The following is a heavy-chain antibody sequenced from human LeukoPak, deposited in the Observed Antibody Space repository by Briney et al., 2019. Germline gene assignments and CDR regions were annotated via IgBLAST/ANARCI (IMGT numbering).Heavy chain of an antibody. CDR3: ARQSSSWYYHDAFDI. J-gene: IGHJ3*02. Sequence: GGSLRLSCAASGFTFSSYWMSWVRQAPGKGLEWVVNIKQDGSEKYYVDSVKGRFTISRDNAKNSLYLQMNSLRAEDTAVYYCARQSSSWYYHDAFDIWGQGTMVTVSS. CDR2: IKQDGSEK. D-gene: IGHD6-13*01. V-gene: IGHV3-7*03. CDR1: GFTFSSYW.